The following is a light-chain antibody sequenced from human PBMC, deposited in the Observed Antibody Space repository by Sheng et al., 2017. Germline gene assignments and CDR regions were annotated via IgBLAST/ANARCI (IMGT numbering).Light chain of an antibody. Sequence: DIQMTQSPSTLSASVGDRVTITCRASQSISSWLAWYQQKPGKAPKLLIYKASSLESGVPSRFSGSGSGTDFTLTISSLQPEDFATYYCQQTYSTVWAFGQGTKVEIK. J-gene: IGKJ1*01. V-gene: IGKV1-5*03. CDR3: QQTYSTVWA. CDR2: KAS. CDR1: QSISSW.